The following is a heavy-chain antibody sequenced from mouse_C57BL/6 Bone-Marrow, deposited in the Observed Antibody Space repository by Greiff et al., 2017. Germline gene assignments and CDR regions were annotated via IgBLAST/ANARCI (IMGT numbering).Heavy chain of an antibody. V-gene: IGHV7-1*01. CDR1: GFTFSDFY. CDR3: ARDVGPYSGYAMDY. CDR2: SRNKANDYTT. J-gene: IGHJ4*01. D-gene: IGHD2-12*01. Sequence: DVMLVESGGGLVQSGRSLRLSCATSGFTFSDFYMEWVRQAPGKGLEWIAASRNKANDYTTEYSASVKGRFIVSRDTSQSILYLQMNALRAEDTAIYYCARDVGPYSGYAMDYWGQGTSVTVSS.